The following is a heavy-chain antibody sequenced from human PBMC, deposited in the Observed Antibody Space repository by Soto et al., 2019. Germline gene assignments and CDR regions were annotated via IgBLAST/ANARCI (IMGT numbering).Heavy chain of an antibody. Sequence: GGSLRLSCAASGFTFSTYSMNWVRQAPGRGLEWLSYIGSYGDSRIFYADSVKGRFTISRDNAEGSLYLQMNGLRAEDTAVYYCTRGVGYCSGGRCYNWFDPWGQGTLVTVSS. V-gene: IGHV3-48*01. J-gene: IGHJ5*02. CDR2: IGSYGDSRI. CDR3: TRGVGYCSGGRCYNWFDP. D-gene: IGHD2-15*01. CDR1: GFTFSTYS.